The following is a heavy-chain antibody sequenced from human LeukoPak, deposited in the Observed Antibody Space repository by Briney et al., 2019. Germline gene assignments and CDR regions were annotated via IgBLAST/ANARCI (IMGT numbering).Heavy chain of an antibody. J-gene: IGHJ4*02. CDR3: ARGGAGIAVAGTDFDY. CDR2: ISSSGSTI. Sequence: GGSLRLSCAASGFTFNNAWMSWVRQAPGKRLEWVSYISSSGSTIYYADSVKGRFTISRDNAKNSLYLQMNSLRAEDMAVYYCARGGAGIAVAGTDFDYWGQGTLVTVSS. V-gene: IGHV3-11*04. D-gene: IGHD6-19*01. CDR1: GFTFNNAW.